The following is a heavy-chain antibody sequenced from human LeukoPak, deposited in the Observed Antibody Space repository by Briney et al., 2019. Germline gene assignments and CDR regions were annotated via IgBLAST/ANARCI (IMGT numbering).Heavy chain of an antibody. D-gene: IGHD6-19*01. CDR2: IYYSGST. Sequence: PSETLSLTCTVSGGSISSSSYYWGWIRQPPGKGLEWIGSIYYSGSTYYNPSLKSRVTISVDTSKNQFSLKLSSVTAADTAVYYCARDPYSSGWYYGGGHYFDYWGQGTLVTVSS. J-gene: IGHJ4*02. V-gene: IGHV4-39*07. CDR1: GGSISSSSYY. CDR3: ARDPYSSGWYYGGGHYFDY.